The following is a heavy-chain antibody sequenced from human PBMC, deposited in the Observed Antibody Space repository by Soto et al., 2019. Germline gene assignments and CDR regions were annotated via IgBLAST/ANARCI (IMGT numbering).Heavy chain of an antibody. CDR3: AKEEGSGWYHYFQH. J-gene: IGHJ1*01. V-gene: IGHV3-30*18. D-gene: IGHD6-19*01. CDR2: ISYDGSNK. CDR1: GFTFSSYG. Sequence: QVQLVESGGGVVQPGRSLRLSCAASGFTFSSYGMHWVRQAPGTGLDWVAVISYDGSNKYYADSVKGRFTISRDNSKNTLYLQMNSLRAEDTAVYYCAKEEGSGWYHYFQHWGQGTLVTVSS.